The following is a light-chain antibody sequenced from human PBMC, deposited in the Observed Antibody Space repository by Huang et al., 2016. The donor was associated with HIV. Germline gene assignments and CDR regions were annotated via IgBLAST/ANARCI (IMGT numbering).Light chain of an antibody. CDR1: QSVRSTY. Sequence: EIVLTQSPGTLSLSPGERATISCRASQSVRSTYLAWYQKKSGQAPRLLIYGASTRATGIPDRFSGSGSGTDFTLTISRLEPEDFAVYYCQQYGGSPMYIFGQGTKLEIK. CDR2: GAS. V-gene: IGKV3-20*01. CDR3: QQYGGSPMYI. J-gene: IGKJ2*01.